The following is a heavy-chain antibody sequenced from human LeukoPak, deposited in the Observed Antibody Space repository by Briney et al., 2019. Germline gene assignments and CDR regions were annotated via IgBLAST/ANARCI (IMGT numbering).Heavy chain of an antibody. D-gene: IGHD4-17*01. Sequence: GGSLRLSCAASGFTFSDYYMNWIRQAPGKGLEWVSYISSSGSTIYYADSVKGRFTISRDNAKNSLYLQMNSLRAEDTAVYYCARQRTVTTHPEDWGQGTLVTVSS. V-gene: IGHV3-11*01. CDR3: ARQRTVTTHPED. J-gene: IGHJ4*02. CDR1: GFTFSDYY. CDR2: ISSSGSTI.